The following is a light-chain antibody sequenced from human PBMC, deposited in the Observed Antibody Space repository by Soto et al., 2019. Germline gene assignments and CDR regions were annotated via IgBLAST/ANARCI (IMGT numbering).Light chain of an antibody. CDR1: SSVVGGYNY. CDR3: CSYTVSATYV. CDR2: AVS. V-gene: IGLV2-14*01. J-gene: IGLJ1*01. Sequence: QSALTQPASVSGSPGQSITISCTGTSSVVGGYNYVSWYQQHPGKAPKLMIYAVSNRPSGVSNRFSGSKSGNTATLTISGLQAEDEADYYCCSYTVSATYVFGTGTKATV.